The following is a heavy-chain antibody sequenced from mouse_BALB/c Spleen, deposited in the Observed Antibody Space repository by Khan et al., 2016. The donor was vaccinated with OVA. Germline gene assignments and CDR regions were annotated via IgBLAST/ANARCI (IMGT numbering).Heavy chain of an antibody. D-gene: IGHD2-1*01. Sequence: VQLQQSGTVLARPGASVKMSCKASGYTFTNYWMHWVKQRPGQGLEWIGTIFPGNSDTNYNQKFTGKAKLTAVTSTSTAYMELSSLTNEDSAVYDGARNGFGNYEIWDYWGQGTTLTVSS. J-gene: IGHJ2*01. CDR1: GYTFTNYW. CDR3: ARNGFGNYEIWDY. V-gene: IGHV1-5*01. CDR2: IFPGNSDT.